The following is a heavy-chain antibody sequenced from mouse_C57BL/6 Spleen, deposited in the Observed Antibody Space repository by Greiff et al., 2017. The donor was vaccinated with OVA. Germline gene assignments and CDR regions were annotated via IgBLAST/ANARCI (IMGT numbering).Heavy chain of an antibody. V-gene: IGHV5-4*01. CDR2: ISDGGSYT. CDR1: GFTFSSYA. CDR3: AREDNSNYFDY. J-gene: IGHJ2*01. D-gene: IGHD2-5*01. Sequence: EVMLVESGGGLVKPGGSLKLSCAASGFTFSSYAMSWVRQTPEKRLEWVATISDGGSYTYYPDNVKGRFTITRDNAKNNLYLQMRHLKSEDTAMYYCAREDNSNYFDYWGQGTTLTVSS.